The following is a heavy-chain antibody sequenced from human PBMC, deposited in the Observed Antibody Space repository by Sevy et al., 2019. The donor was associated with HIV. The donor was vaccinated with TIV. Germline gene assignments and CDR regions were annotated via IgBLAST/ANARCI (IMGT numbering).Heavy chain of an antibody. V-gene: IGHV6-1*01. CDR2: TYYRSKWYN. J-gene: IGHJ4*02. CDR1: GDSVSSNSAA. D-gene: IGHD6-19*01. CDR3: ARGPGQWLVLGNFDY. Sequence: SQTLSLTCAISGDSVSSNSAAWNWIRQSPSRGLEWLGRTYYRSKWYNDYVVSVKSRITINPDTSKNQFSLQLNSVTPEATSVYYCARGPGQWLVLGNFDYWGQGTLVTVSS.